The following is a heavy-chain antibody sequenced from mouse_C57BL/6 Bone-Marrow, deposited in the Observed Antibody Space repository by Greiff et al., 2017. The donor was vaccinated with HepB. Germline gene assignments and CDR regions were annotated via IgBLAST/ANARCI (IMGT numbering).Heavy chain of an antibody. V-gene: IGHV1-80*01. CDR3: ANDGSSWLRYWYFDV. D-gene: IGHD1-1*01. CDR1: GYAFSSYW. CDR2: IYPGDGDT. Sequence: QVQLKESGAELVKPGASVKISCKASGYAFSSYWMNWVKQRPGKGLEWIGQIYPGDGDTNYNGKFKGKATLTADKSSSTAYMQLSSLTSEDSAVYFCANDGSSWLRYWYFDVWGTGTTVTVSS. J-gene: IGHJ1*03.